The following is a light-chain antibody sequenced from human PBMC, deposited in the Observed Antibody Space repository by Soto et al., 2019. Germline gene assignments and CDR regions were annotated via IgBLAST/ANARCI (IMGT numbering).Light chain of an antibody. CDR1: RSIRSN. V-gene: IGKV3-20*01. J-gene: IGKJ5*01. CDR3: QQYGGSPIT. CDR2: GAS. Sequence: EIVLTQSPATLSVSPGERGTLSCRASRSIRSNLAWYQQRPGQPPRLLISGASVRASGVPVRISGSGSGTDFTLTISRLEPEDFALYYCQQYGGSPITFGLGTRLEIK.